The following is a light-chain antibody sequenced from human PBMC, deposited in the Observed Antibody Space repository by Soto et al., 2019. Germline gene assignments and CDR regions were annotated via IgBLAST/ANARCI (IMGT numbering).Light chain of an antibody. CDR2: DVT. V-gene: IGLV2-14*01. Sequence: QSVLTQPASVSGAPGQSITISCTGTSSDVGGYHYDCWYQGHPGKAPKLINYDVTTRPSGVSNRCYGSKSGNTASLTISGLEADDESHYYCAADRSSNSVVFGGGTKLTVL. J-gene: IGLJ2*01. CDR1: SSDVGGYHY. CDR3: AADRSSNSVV.